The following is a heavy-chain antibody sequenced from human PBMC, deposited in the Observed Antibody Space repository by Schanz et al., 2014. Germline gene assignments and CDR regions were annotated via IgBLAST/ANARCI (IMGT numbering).Heavy chain of an antibody. D-gene: IGHD3-10*01. CDR2: IKHDGSVK. CDR1: GFTFSDYW. Sequence: EVQLVESGGGVARPGGSLRLSCTASGFTFSDYWMSWVRQAPGKGPEWVANIKHDGSVKDYVDSVEGRFTIARDNAKRSLFLQRNSLRAEDTAVYYCAKGRFGELSAFDIWGQGTMVTVSS. CDR3: AKGRFGELSAFDI. V-gene: IGHV3-7*05. J-gene: IGHJ3*02.